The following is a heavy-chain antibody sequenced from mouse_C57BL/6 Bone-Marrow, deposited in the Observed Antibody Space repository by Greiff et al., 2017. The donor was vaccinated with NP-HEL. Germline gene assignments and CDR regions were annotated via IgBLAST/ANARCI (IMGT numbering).Heavy chain of an antibody. CDR1: GYTFTSYW. D-gene: IGHD2-12*01. CDR3: ARGVTTRDY. J-gene: IGHJ2*01. V-gene: IGHV1-69*01. Sequence: VQLQQPGAELVMPGASVKLSCKASGYTFTSYWMHWVKQRPGQGLEWIGEIDPSDSYTNYNQKFKGKSTLTVDKSSSTAYMQLSSLTSEDSAVYYCARGVTTRDYWGQGTTLTVSS. CDR2: IDPSDSYT.